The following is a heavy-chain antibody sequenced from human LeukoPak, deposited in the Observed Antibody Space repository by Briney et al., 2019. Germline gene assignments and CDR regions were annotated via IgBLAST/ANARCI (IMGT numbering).Heavy chain of an antibody. J-gene: IGHJ4*02. Sequence: GWSLRLSSGASCVTSCKDCMNCGRRPPGRGVEWRSGVSHHGGGTYYAASVKSRVTISRDASKNTLSLQMNCLTVADTAVYYCAYDLACDDFDYWGKGTMVTVSS. V-gene: IGHV3-23*01. CDR2: VSHHGGGT. CDR1: CVTSCKDC. CDR3: AYDLACDDFDY.